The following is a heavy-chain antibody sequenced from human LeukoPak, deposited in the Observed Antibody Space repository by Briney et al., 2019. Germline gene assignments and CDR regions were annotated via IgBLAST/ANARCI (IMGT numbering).Heavy chain of an antibody. CDR3: ARAAAGATRPTTYYYYYGMDV. Sequence: ASVKVSCKASGYTFTSYYMHWVRQAPGQGLEWMGIINPSGGSTSYAQKFQGRVTMTRDTSTSTVYMELSSLRSEDTAVYYCARAAAGATRPTTYYYYYGMDVWGQGTTVTVSS. D-gene: IGHD6-13*01. J-gene: IGHJ6*02. V-gene: IGHV1-46*01. CDR1: GYTFTSYY. CDR2: INPSGGST.